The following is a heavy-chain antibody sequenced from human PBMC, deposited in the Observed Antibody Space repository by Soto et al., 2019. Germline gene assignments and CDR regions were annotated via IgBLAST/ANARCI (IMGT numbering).Heavy chain of an antibody. D-gene: IGHD4-17*01. J-gene: IGHJ3*02. CDR1: GFTFSSYG. CDR2: IWYDGSNK. CDR3: ARDPTVTTAFLGLDAFDI. Sequence: GSLRLSCAASGFTFSSYGMHWVRQAPGKGLEWVAVIWYDGSNKYYADSVKGRFTISRDNSKNTLYLQMNSLRAEDTAVYYCARDPTVTTAFLGLDAFDIWGQGTMVTVSS. V-gene: IGHV3-33*01.